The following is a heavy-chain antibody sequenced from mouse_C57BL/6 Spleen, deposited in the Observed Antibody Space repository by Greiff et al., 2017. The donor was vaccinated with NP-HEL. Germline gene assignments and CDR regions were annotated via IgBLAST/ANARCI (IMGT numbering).Heavy chain of an antibody. Sequence: VQLQQSGAELVKPGASVKLSCKASGYTFTSYWMQWVKQRPGQGLEWIGEIDPSDSYTNYNQKFKGKATLTVDTSSSTAYMQLSSLTSEDSAVYYCARKIMTVVASFDYWGQGTTLTVSS. CDR2: IDPSDSYT. CDR3: ARKIMTVVASFDY. D-gene: IGHD1-1*01. V-gene: IGHV1-50*01. CDR1: GYTFTSYW. J-gene: IGHJ2*01.